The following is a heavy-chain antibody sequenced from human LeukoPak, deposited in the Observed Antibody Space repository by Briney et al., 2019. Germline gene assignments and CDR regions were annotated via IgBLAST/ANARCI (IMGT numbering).Heavy chain of an antibody. Sequence: PGGSLRLSCAASGFTFSNYAMTWVRQAPGKGLEWVSAISGSGDKTYYGDSVKGRFTISRDNSKNTLYLQMNSLRAEDTAVYYCAKGNYYYYMDVWGKGTTVTVS. V-gene: IGHV3-23*01. J-gene: IGHJ6*03. CDR1: GFTFSNYA. CDR2: ISGSGDKT. CDR3: AKGNYYYYMDV.